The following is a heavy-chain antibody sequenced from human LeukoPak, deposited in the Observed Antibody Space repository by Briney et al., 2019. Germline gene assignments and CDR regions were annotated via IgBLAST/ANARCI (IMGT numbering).Heavy chain of an antibody. Sequence: GRSLRLSCAASGFTFRNYGMHWVRQATGKGLEWVSFIWSDGNNRFYADSVKGRFAISRDNSKNMLYLQMDSLRPDDTALYYCAKDPGASVSGFHMDVWGKGTTVIVSS. CDR3: AKDPGASVSGFHMDV. V-gene: IGHV3-30*02. CDR1: GFTFRNYG. CDR2: IWSDGNNR. D-gene: IGHD2-8*02. J-gene: IGHJ6*03.